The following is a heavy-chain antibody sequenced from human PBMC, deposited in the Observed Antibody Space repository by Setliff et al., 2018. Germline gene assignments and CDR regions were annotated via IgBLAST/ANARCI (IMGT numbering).Heavy chain of an antibody. J-gene: IGHJ3*02. CDR1: GGSISSSSYY. V-gene: IGHV4-39*02. D-gene: IGHD7-27*01. CDR3: ARDRRPFNWGGNDVFDI. Sequence: PSETLSLTCTVSGGSISSSSYYWGWIRQPPGKGLEWIGSIYYSGSTYYNPSLKSRVTISVDTSKNQFSLKLSSVTAADTAVYYCARDRRPFNWGGNDVFDIWGQGTMVTVSS. CDR2: IYYSGST.